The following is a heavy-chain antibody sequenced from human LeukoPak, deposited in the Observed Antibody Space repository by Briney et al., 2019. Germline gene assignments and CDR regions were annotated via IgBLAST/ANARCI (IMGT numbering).Heavy chain of an antibody. V-gene: IGHV3-23*01. CDR2: ISVSGSTT. CDR1: GFTFSSFA. Sequence: GASLRLSSAASGFTFSSFAMSWVRQAPGKGLECVSTISVSGSTTYYADSVKGRFTISRDGSKNTLYLHMKSVRAEDTAVYYCAKGRRFLEWLLLDSWGQGILVTATS. CDR3: AKGRRFLEWLLLDS. J-gene: IGHJ4*02. D-gene: IGHD3-3*01.